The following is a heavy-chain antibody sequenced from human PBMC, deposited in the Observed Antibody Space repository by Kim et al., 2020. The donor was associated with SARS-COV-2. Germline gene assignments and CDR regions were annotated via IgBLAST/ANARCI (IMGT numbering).Heavy chain of an antibody. J-gene: IGHJ4*02. V-gene: IGHV1-3*01. Sequence: ASVKVSCKASGYTFTTYPMHWVRQAPGQRLEWMGWINAGNGNTKYSQKFQGRVTITRDTSASTAYMELSSLRSEDTAIYFCSRDWGGSGPPGDYWGQGTLVTVSS. D-gene: IGHD6-19*01. CDR1: GYTFTTYP. CDR3: SRDWGGSGPPGDY. CDR2: INAGNGNT.